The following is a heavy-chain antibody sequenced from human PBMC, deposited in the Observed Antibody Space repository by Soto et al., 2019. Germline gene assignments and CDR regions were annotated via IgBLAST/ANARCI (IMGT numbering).Heavy chain of an antibody. CDR2: IFSNDEK. CDR1: WFSLSNARMG. D-gene: IGHD2-2*01. J-gene: IGHJ6*02. CDR3: ARIRLDCSSTSCYLGNYYYYGMEV. V-gene: IGHV2-26*01. Sequence: SGPTLVNPTETLTLTCTVSWFSLSNARMGVSWIRQPPGKALEWLAHIFSNDEKSYSTSLKSRLTISKDTSKSQVVLTMTNMDPVDTATYYCARIRLDCSSTSCYLGNYYYYGMEVWGQGTTVTVSS.